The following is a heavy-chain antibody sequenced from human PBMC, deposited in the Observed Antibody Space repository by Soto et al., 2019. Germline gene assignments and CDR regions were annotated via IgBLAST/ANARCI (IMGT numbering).Heavy chain of an antibody. Sequence: XXSMRLSCAACGLTLRRCSMHWFRQAPGKGLEWVSYISSGSSTIYYADSVKGRFTSSRDTAKNSLYLQMNSLTDEDTAVYYCARDYDYYYYAMDVWGQGTPVTVSS. D-gene: IGHD3-16*01. V-gene: IGHV3-48*02. CDR1: GLTLRRCS. J-gene: IGHJ6*02. CDR3: ARDYDYYYYAMDV. CDR2: ISSGSSTI.